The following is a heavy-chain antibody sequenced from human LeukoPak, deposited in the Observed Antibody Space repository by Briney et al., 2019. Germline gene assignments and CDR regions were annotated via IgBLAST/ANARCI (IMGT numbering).Heavy chain of an antibody. V-gene: IGHV3-74*01. Sequence: GGSLRLSCAASGFTFSTYWMHWVRQAPGKGLVWVSRSNTDGTTTTYADSVKGRFTISRDNAKNTLHLQMNSLRVEDTAVYYCVSDHTGHDDYWGQGTLVTVSS. J-gene: IGHJ4*02. CDR1: GFTFSTYW. CDR2: SNTDGTTT. D-gene: IGHD1-1*01. CDR3: VSDHTGHDDY.